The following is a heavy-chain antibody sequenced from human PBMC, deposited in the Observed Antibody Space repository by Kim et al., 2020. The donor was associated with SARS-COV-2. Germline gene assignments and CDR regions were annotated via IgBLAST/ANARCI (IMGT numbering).Heavy chain of an antibody. J-gene: IGHJ5*02. CDR3: AREGSGSYNWLDP. D-gene: IGHD3-10*01. CDR1: GYTFDTFS. V-gene: IGHV1-3*01. Sequence: ASVKVSCKASGYTFDTFSLYWVRQAPGQRFEWMGWINGGNGNTRYSQNFQGIVTITRDTSTSTSYMELSSLTSKDTAVYYCAREGSGSYNWLDPWGQGT. CDR2: INGGNGNT.